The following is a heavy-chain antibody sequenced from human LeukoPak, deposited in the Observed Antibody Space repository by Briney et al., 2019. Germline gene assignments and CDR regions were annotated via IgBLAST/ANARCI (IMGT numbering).Heavy chain of an antibody. CDR3: ARGESYN. CDR2: ISSPGGVT. CDR1: GFTFSHYR. J-gene: IGHJ4*02. D-gene: IGHD3-10*01. V-gene: IGHV3-21*05. Sequence: GGSLRLSCTASGFTFSHYRMTWVRQAPGKGLEWVAFISSPGGVTYYADSVKGRFTISRDNAKNSLYLQMNSLRAEDTAVYYCARGESYNWGQGTLVTVSS.